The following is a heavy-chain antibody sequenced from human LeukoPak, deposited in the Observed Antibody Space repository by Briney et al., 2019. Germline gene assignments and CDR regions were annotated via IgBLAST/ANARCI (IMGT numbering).Heavy chain of an antibody. CDR3: AKKTWEQTPYYYYYMDV. J-gene: IGHJ6*03. CDR2: IYYSGST. D-gene: IGHD1-26*01. Sequence: PSETLSLTCTVSGGSLSSSSYYWGWIRQPPGKGLEWIGSIYYSGSTYYNPSLKSRVTISVDTSKNQFSLKLSSVTAADTAVYYCAKKTWEQTPYYYYYMDVWGKGTTVTVSS. CDR1: GGSLSSSSYY. V-gene: IGHV4-39*01.